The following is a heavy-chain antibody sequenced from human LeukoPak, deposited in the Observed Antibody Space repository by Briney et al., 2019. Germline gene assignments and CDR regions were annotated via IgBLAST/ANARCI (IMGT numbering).Heavy chain of an antibody. V-gene: IGHV1-46*01. CDR1: GYTFTSYD. CDR3: ASVLYCGADCYSGRYFFDY. J-gene: IGHJ4*02. Sequence: ASVKVSCKASGYTFTSYDMHWVRQAPGQGLEWMGIINPSGDSTSYAQKFQGRVTMTRDTSTSTVYMELSSLRSEVTAAYYCASVLYCGADCYSGRYFFDYWGQGTLVTVSS. CDR2: INPSGDST. D-gene: IGHD2-21*02.